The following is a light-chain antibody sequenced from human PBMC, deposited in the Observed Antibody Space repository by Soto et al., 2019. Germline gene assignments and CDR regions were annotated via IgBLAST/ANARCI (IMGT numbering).Light chain of an antibody. CDR3: QQYNKWPPYT. V-gene: IGKV3-15*01. CDR1: QSVSSN. CDR2: GAS. J-gene: IGKJ2*01. Sequence: EIVMTQSPANLSVSPGEIATLSCRASQSVSSNLAWYQQKPGQGPRLLIYGASTRATSIPARFSGSGSGTEFTLTINSLQSEDFAVYYCQQYNKWPPYTFGQGTKLEIK.